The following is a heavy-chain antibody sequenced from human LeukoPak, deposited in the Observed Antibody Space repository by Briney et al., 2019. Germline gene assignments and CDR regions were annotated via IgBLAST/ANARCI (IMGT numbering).Heavy chain of an antibody. D-gene: IGHD6-13*01. V-gene: IGHV3-21*04. CDR2: ISSSSSYI. CDR1: GFTFSSYS. CDR3: AREIAAAGTGNFDY. Sequence: GGSLRLSCAASGFTFSSYSMNWVRQAPGKGLEWVSSISSSSSYIYCADSVKGRFTISRDNAKNSLYLQMNSLRAEDTAVYYCAREIAAAGTGNFDYWGQGTLVTVSS. J-gene: IGHJ4*02.